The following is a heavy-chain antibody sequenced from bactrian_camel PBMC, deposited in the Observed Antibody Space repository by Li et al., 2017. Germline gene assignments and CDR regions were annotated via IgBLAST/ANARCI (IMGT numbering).Heavy chain of an antibody. Sequence: HVQLVESGGGSVQAGGSLRLSCAASGYTYSDFCLAWFRQAPEKEREGVAAIDKDGTTTTADSVKGRFTISQDKAKKTIYLQMNSLKPEDTSMFYCAARIGAYGGAWWKTATMYNYWGQGTQVTVS. CDR2: IDKDGTT. V-gene: IGHV3S53*01. CDR3: AARIGAYGGAWWKTATMYNY. CDR1: GYTYSDFC. D-gene: IGHD7*01. J-gene: IGHJ4*01.